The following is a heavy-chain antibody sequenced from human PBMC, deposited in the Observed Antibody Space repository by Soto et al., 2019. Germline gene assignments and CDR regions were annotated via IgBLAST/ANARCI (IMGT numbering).Heavy chain of an antibody. Sequence: PVGSLRLSCAASRFTFSSYGMHWVRQAPGKGLEWVAVIWYDGSNKYYADSVKGRFTISRDNSKNTLHLQMNSLRAEDTAVYYCARGLSSGRTNAWDMWGQETEVTVSS. CDR3: ARGLSSGRTNAWDM. J-gene: IGHJ3*02. V-gene: IGHV3-30*12. CDR2: IWYDGSNK. D-gene: IGHD3-22*01. CDR1: RFTFSSYG.